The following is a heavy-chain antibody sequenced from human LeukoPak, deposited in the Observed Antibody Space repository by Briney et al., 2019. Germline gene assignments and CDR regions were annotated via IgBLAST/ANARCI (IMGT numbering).Heavy chain of an antibody. CDR1: RSTFSSYS. D-gene: IGHD6-6*01. V-gene: IGHV3-21*01. CDR3: ARDSYSISSGLFDY. J-gene: IGHJ4*02. Sequence: GGSLRLSCAASRSTFSSYSMNWVRQAPGKGLEWVSSISSSSNYIYYADSVKGRFTISRDNAKNSLYLQMNSLRAEDTAVYYCARDSYSISSGLFDYWGQGTLVTVSS. CDR2: ISSSSNYI.